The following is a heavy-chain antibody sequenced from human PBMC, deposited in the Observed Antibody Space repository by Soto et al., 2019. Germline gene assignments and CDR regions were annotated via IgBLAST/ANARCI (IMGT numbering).Heavy chain of an antibody. CDR2: IYYSGSS. V-gene: IGHV4-61*01. D-gene: IGHD6-19*01. CDR1: GGSVSSGSYY. Sequence: QVQLQESGPGLVKPSETLSLTCTVSGGSVSSGSYYWSWIRQPPGKGLEWIGYIYYSGSSNYNRCIESRVTPSANTSKNQFSLKLRSVTAADTAVYYCARGSEGWYQARCSYGMDVWGQGTTVTVSS. CDR3: ARGSEGWYQARCSYGMDV. J-gene: IGHJ6*02.